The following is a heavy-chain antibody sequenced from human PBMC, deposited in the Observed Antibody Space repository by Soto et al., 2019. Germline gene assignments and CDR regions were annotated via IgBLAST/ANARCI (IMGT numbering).Heavy chain of an antibody. CDR2: IYPGDSDT. CDR1: VYSFTNYW. D-gene: IGHD1-20*01. CDR3: ARSRITGSTWTFDY. V-gene: IGHV5-51*01. Sequence: GESLKISCKGSVYSFTNYWIGWVRQMPGKGLEWMGIIYPGDSDTRYSPSFQGQVTISVDKSISTAYLQWRSLKASDSGMYYCARSRITGSTWTFDYWGQETLVTVSS. J-gene: IGHJ4*02.